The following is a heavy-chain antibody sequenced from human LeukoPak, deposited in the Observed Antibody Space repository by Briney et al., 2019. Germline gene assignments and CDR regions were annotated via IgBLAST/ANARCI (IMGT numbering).Heavy chain of an antibody. CDR1: GFTFRSYS. CDR2: ISSSSSYI. CDR3: ARDDIVVVPAAMQIDY. V-gene: IGHV3-21*01. J-gene: IGHJ4*02. Sequence: GGSLRLSCAASGFTFRSYSMNWVRQAPGKGLEWVSSISSSSSYIYYADSVKGRFTISRDNAKNSLYLQMNSLRAEDTAVYYCARDDIVVVPAAMQIDYWGQGTLVTVSS. D-gene: IGHD2-2*01.